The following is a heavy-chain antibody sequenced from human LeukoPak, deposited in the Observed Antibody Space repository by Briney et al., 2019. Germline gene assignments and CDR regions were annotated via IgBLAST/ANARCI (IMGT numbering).Heavy chain of an antibody. Sequence: GGSLRLSCAASGFTFSRYRMNWVRQAPGKGLEWVSSISSSSSSIYYADSLKGRFTISRDNAKTSLYLQMNSLRAEDTAVYYCARLADYGNYGPREYLDFWGQGTLVTVSS. V-gene: IGHV3-21*01. J-gene: IGHJ4*02. CDR2: ISSSSSSI. D-gene: IGHD4-11*01. CDR1: GFTFSRYR. CDR3: ARLADYGNYGPREYLDF.